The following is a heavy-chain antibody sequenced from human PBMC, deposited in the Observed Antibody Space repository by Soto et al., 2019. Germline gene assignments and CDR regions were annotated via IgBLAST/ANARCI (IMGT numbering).Heavy chain of an antibody. V-gene: IGHV4-59*01. CDR2: IYYSGST. CDR1: GRSISSYY. D-gene: IGHD3-3*01. Sequence: SEMLSLTCTVSGRSISSYYWRWIRQPPGRGLEWIGYIYYSGSTNYNPSLKSRVTISVDTSKNQFSLKLSSVTAADTAVYYCARLYDFWSGYSLYMDVWGKGTTVTV. J-gene: IGHJ6*03. CDR3: ARLYDFWSGYSLYMDV.